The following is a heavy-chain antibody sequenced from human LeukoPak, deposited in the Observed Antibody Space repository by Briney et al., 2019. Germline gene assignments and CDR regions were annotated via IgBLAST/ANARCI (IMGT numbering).Heavy chain of an antibody. CDR1: GFTFSSYG. CDR3: ARDGQQQLVPFGYFDY. Sequence: GRSLRLSCAASGFTFSSYGMHWVRQAPGKGLEWVAVIWYDGSNKYYADSVKGRFTISRDNSKNTLYLQMNSLRAEDTAVYYCARDGQQQLVPFGYFDYWGQGTLVTVSS. CDR2: IWYDGSNK. D-gene: IGHD6-13*01. J-gene: IGHJ4*02. V-gene: IGHV3-33*01.